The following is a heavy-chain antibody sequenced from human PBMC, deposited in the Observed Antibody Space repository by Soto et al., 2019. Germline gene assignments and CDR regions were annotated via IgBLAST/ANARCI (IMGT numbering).Heavy chain of an antibody. Sequence: GGSLRLSCAASGFTFSGSAMHWVRQASGKGLEWVGRIRSKANSYATAYAASVKGRFTISRDDSKNTAYLQMNSLKTEDTAVYYCTRHVIAARPTWWHYYYYYGMDVWGQGTTVTVSS. CDR2: IRSKANSYAT. CDR3: TRHVIAARPTWWHYYYYYGMDV. CDR1: GFTFSGSA. D-gene: IGHD6-6*01. V-gene: IGHV3-73*01. J-gene: IGHJ6*02.